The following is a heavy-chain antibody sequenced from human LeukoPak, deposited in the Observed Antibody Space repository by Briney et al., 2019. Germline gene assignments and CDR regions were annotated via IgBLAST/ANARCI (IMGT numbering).Heavy chain of an antibody. CDR1: GGTFSSYA. D-gene: IGHD3-10*01. J-gene: IGHJ4*02. CDR2: IIPILGIA. CDR3: ARGGGSGTGLY. Sequence: PRASVKVSCTASGGTFSSYAISWVRQAPGQGLEWMGRIIPILGIANYAQKFQGRVTITADKSTSTAYMELSSLRSEDTAVYYCARGGGSGTGLYWGQGTLVTVSS. V-gene: IGHV1-69*04.